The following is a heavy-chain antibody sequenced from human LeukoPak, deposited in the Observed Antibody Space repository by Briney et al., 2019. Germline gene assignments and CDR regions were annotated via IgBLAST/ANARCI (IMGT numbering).Heavy chain of an antibody. CDR1: GYTFTGYY. V-gene: IGHV1-2*06. J-gene: IGHJ4*02. CDR2: INPNSGGT. D-gene: IGHD6-19*01. Sequence: ASVKVSCKASGYTFTGYYMHWVRQAPGQGLGWMGRINPNSGGTNYAQKFQGRVTMTRDTSISTAYMELSRLRSDDTAVYYCARGAGQWLVLGNDYWGQGTLVTVSS. CDR3: ARGAGQWLVLGNDY.